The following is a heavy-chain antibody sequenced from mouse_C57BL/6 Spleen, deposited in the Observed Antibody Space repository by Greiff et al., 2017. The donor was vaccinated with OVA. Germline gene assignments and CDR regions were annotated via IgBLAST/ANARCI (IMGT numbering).Heavy chain of an antibody. Sequence: EVTLVDSGGGLVTPGGSLKLSCAASGFTFSDYGLHWVRQAPEKGLAWVAYLSSGSSIIYYADTVQGRFTISRDHAKNTLFLQMTSLRSEDTAMYVCARGRGFYFDYWGQGTTLTVSS. CDR1: GFTFSDYG. J-gene: IGHJ2*01. CDR2: LSSGSSII. V-gene: IGHV5-17*01. CDR3: ARGRGFYFDY.